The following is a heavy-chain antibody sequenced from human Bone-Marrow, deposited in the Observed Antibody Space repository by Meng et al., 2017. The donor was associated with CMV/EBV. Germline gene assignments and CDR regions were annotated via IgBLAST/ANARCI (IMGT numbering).Heavy chain of an antibody. D-gene: IGHD2-2*01. V-gene: IGHV3-30-3*01. CDR3: ARGLYQMSYFDF. CDR2: ISYDGANK. J-gene: IGHJ4*02. CDR1: GFTFSNYA. Sequence: CAASGFTFSNYAMHWVRQAPGKGLEWVAVISYDGANKDYTDSMKGRFTISRDNSKNTVSLQMNSLRVEDTAVYYCARGLYQMSYFDFWGQGTLVTVSS.